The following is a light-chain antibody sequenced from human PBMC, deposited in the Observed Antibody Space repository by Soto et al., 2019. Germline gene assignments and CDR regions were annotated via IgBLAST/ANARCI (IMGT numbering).Light chain of an antibody. CDR3: SSYTGSTTQV. CDR2: EVS. Sequence: QSALTQPASVSGSPGQSITISCTGTSSDVGGYSYVSWYQQHPGKAPKLMIYEVSNRPSGVSDRFSGSKSGNTASLTISGLQAEDEADYYCSSYTGSTTQVFGTGTKLTVL. J-gene: IGLJ1*01. CDR1: SSDVGGYSY. V-gene: IGLV2-14*01.